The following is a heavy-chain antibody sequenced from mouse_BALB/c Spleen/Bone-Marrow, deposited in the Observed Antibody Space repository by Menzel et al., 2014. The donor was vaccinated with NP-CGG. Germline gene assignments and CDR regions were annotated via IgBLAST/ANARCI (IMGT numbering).Heavy chain of an antibody. Sequence: EVMLVESGGGLVQPGGSLRLSCATSGFTFTDYYMNWVRQPPGKALEWLGFIRNKANGYTTEYSASVKGRFTISRDNSQSILHLQMNTLRAEDSATYYCARDSRSTVSHFDYWGQGTTLTVSS. CDR3: ARDSRSTVSHFDY. CDR2: IRNKANGYTT. J-gene: IGHJ2*01. V-gene: IGHV7-3*02. CDR1: GFTFTDYY. D-gene: IGHD1-1*01.